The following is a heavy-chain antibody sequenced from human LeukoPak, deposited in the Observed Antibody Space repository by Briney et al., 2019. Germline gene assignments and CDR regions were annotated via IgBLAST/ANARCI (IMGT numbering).Heavy chain of an antibody. Sequence: ASVKVSCKASGYTFTGYYMHWVRQAPGQGLEWMGWINPKNGGTTYAQKFQGRVTITRDTSISTVYMELSRLRSGDTAVYYCARVSTELRFLEWFTDYFNSWGQGTLVTVSS. CDR1: GYTFTGYY. D-gene: IGHD3-3*01. CDR3: ARVSTELRFLEWFTDYFNS. CDR2: INPKNGGT. V-gene: IGHV1-2*02. J-gene: IGHJ4*02.